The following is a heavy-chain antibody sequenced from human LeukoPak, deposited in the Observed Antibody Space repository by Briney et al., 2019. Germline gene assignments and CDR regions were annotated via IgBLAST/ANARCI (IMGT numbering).Heavy chain of an antibody. CDR3: ARGFQPLVANWFDP. J-gene: IGHJ5*02. Sequence: PSETLSLTCAVYGGSFGGYYWSWIRQPPGKGLEWIGEINHSGSTNYNPSLKSRVTISVDTSKNQFSLKLSSVTAADTAVYYCARGFQPLVANWFDPWGQGTLVTVSS. CDR2: INHSGST. CDR1: GGSFGGYY. D-gene: IGHD2-8*02. V-gene: IGHV4-34*01.